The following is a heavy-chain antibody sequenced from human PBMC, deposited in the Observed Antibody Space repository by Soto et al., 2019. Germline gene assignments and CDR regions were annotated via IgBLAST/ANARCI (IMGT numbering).Heavy chain of an antibody. CDR3: ESGSVRELDY. V-gene: IGHV4-4*02. CDR1: GGSISSSNW. CDR2: IYHSGRT. D-gene: IGHD3-10*02. Sequence: QVQLQESGPGLVKPSGTLSLTCAVSGGSISSSNWWSWVRQPPGKGLEWIWEIYHSGRTNYNPYLKSGVTVTLDESTYQFSLKLSSGTAAATAVEFCESGSVRELDYWGQGTLVTVSS. J-gene: IGHJ4*02.